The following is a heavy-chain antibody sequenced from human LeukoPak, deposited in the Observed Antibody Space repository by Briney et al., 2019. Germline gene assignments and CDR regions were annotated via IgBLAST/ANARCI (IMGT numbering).Heavy chain of an antibody. CDR3: ARYCRGPDAFDI. V-gene: IGHV1-46*01. J-gene: IGHJ3*02. Sequence: APVKVSCKASGYTFTSYYMHWVRQAPGQGLEWMGIINPSGGSTSYAQKFQGRVTMTRDTSTSTVYMELSSLRSEDTAVYYCARYCRGPDAFDIWGQGTMVTVSS. CDR2: INPSGGST. D-gene: IGHD2-15*01. CDR1: GYTFTSYY.